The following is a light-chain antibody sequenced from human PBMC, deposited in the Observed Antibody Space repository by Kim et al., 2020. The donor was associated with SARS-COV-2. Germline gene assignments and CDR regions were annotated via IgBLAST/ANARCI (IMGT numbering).Light chain of an antibody. CDR3: NSRDSSVNPLLYV. J-gene: IGLJ1*01. CDR1: SLRSYY. Sequence: GQTVRIPCQGDSLRSYYASWYQPKPRQAPVLVIYGKNNRPSGIPDRFSGSSSGNTASLTITGAQAEDEADYYCNSRDSSVNPLLYVFGTGTKVTVL. CDR2: GKN. V-gene: IGLV3-19*01.